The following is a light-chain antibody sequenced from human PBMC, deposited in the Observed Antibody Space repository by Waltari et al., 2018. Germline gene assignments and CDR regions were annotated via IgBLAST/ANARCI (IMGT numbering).Light chain of an antibody. CDR3: QQYYSLPWT. CDR2: WAS. J-gene: IGKJ1*01. Sequence: DIVMTQSPDSLAVSLGERATINCKSSQSVLYNSNNKNHLAWYQQKPGRPPKLLVYWASTRESGVPDRFSGSGSGTDFTLTISSLQAEDVAVYYCQQYYSLPWTFGQGTKVEIK. CDR1: QSVLYNSNNKNH. V-gene: IGKV4-1*01.